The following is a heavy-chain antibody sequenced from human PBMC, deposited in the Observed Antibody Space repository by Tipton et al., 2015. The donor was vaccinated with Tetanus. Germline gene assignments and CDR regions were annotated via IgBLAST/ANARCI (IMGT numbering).Heavy chain of an antibody. D-gene: IGHD3-16*02. J-gene: IGHJ4*02. CDR2: TYGDGST. CDR3: ARDYPDFDY. CDR1: GFTFSDYY. Sequence: QLVQSGGDLVKPGGSLRLSCAASGFTFSDYYMTWIRQAPGKGLEWVSLTYGDGSTYYADSVKGRFTISRDNSKNTLYLQMSNLRAEDTAVYYCARDYPDFDYWGQGTLVTVSS. V-gene: IGHV3-66*01.